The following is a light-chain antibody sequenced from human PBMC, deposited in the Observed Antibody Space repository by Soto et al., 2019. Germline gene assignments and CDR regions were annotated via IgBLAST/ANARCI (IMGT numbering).Light chain of an antibody. CDR2: DAS. J-gene: IGKJ1*01. V-gene: IGKV1-5*01. CDR1: QSISSW. Sequence: DIQMTQSPATLSASVGDRVTITCRASQSISSWLAWYQQKPGKVPKLLIDDASSLESGVPSRFSGSGPGTEFTLTISSLQPDDFATYYCQQYNTYPWTFGQGTKVDIK. CDR3: QQYNTYPWT.